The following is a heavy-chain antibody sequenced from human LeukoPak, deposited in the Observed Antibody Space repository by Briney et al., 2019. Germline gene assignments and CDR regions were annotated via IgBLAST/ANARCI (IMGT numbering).Heavy chain of an antibody. V-gene: IGHV3-33*06. D-gene: IGHD6-19*01. CDR1: GFTFSSYG. J-gene: IGHJ4*02. CDR2: IWYDGSNK. Sequence: PGGSLRLSCAASGFTFSSYGMHWVRQAPGKGLEWVAVIWYDGSNKYYADSVKGRFTISRDNSKNTLYLQMNSLRAEDTAAYYCAKDRLSSGWYLGLFDYWGQGTLVTVSS. CDR3: AKDRLSSGWYLGLFDY.